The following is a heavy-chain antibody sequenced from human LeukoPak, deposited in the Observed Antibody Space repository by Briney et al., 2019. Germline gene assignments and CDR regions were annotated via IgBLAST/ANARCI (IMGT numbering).Heavy chain of an antibody. CDR3: ARAGYNWNYGAFDI. D-gene: IGHD1-7*01. V-gene: IGHV3-33*01. Sequence: GGSLRLSCAASGFTFSSYGMHWVRQAPGKGLEWVAVIWYDGSNKHYADSVKGRFTISRDNSKNTLYLQMNSLRAEDTAVYYCARAGYNWNYGAFDIWGQGTMVTVSS. CDR1: GFTFSSYG. J-gene: IGHJ3*02. CDR2: IWYDGSNK.